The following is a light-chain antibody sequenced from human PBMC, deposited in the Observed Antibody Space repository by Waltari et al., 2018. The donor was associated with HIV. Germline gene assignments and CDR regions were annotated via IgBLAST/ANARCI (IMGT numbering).Light chain of an antibody. CDR1: QSLLHTTGKNL. V-gene: IGKV2-29*03. CDR2: EGS. J-gene: IGKJ1*01. CDR3: MQGMQLSWT. Sequence: DIVMTQTPLSLSVTPGQPASISCKSSQSLLHTTGKNLIYWYLQKPGQSPQLLISEGSDRFSGVPERFSGSGSGTYFTLKISRVEAEDVGVYYCMQGMQLSWTFGQGTKVEIK.